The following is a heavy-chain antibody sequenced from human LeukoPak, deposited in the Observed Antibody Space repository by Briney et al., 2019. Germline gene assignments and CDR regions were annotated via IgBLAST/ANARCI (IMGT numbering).Heavy chain of an antibody. CDR3: ARDGDQYSGSPGGFDY. D-gene: IGHD1-26*01. CDR1: GFTYSSYS. V-gene: IGHV3-48*01. Sequence: GGCLRLSCAASGFTYSSYSMNWVRQVPGKGREWVSYMSSSSSTIYYAESAEGRVTISRDNAKNSLYLQMNSMRAEDTAVYYCARDGDQYSGSPGGFDYWGQGTLVTVSS. CDR2: MSSSSSTI. J-gene: IGHJ4*02.